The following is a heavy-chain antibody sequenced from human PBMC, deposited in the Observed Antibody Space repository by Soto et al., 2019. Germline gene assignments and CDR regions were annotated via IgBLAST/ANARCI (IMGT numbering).Heavy chain of an antibody. Sequence: PSETLSLTCTVSGGSISSYCWSWIRQPPGKGLEWIGYIYYSGSTNYNPSLKSRVTISVDTSKNQFSLKLSSVTAADTAVYYCARETGTTLAAFDIWGQGTMVTVSS. CDR1: GGSISSYC. D-gene: IGHD1-1*01. J-gene: IGHJ3*02. CDR2: IYYSGST. CDR3: ARETGTTLAAFDI. V-gene: IGHV4-59*01.